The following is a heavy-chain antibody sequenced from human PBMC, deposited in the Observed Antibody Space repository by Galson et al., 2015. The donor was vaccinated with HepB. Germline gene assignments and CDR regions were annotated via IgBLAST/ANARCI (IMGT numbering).Heavy chain of an antibody. CDR3: AREDTAMVFYGMDV. CDR2: IIPLFGTA. Sequence: SVKVSCKGSGGTFSSYAISWVRQAPGQGLEWMGGIIPLFGTANYAQKFQGRVTITADESTSTAYMELSSLRSEDTAVYYCAREDTAMVFYGMDVWGQGTTVTVSS. V-gene: IGHV1-69*13. J-gene: IGHJ6*02. CDR1: GGTFSSYA. D-gene: IGHD5-18*01.